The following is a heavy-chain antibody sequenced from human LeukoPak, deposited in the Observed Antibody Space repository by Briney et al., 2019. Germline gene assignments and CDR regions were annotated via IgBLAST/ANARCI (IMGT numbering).Heavy chain of an antibody. CDR3: ARQPYMLGAYYFAS. CDR1: GASMKSYY. J-gene: IGHJ4*02. D-gene: IGHD1-26*01. Sequence: SETLSLTCTVSGASMKSYYWSWIRQPPGKGLEWIGYIFYSGDTNYNPSLKSRVTLSVDTSKNQFSLNLRSVTAADTAVYYCARQPYMLGAYYFASWDQGTLVTVSS. V-gene: IGHV4-59*08. CDR2: IFYSGDT.